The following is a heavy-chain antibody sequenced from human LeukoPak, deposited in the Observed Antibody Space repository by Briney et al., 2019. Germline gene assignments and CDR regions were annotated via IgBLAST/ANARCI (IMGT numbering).Heavy chain of an antibody. CDR1: TLTFSAYS. J-gene: IGHJ4*02. CDR2: ISSSSSYI. V-gene: IGHV3-21*01. Sequence: PGGSLRLSCAGSTLTFSAYSMNWVRQAPGKGLEWVSSISSSSSYIYYADSVKGRFTISRDNAKNSLYLQMNSLRAEDTAVYYCARRGSYCGGDCYYYFDYWGQGTLVTVSS. D-gene: IGHD2-21*02. CDR3: ARRGSYCGGDCYYYFDY.